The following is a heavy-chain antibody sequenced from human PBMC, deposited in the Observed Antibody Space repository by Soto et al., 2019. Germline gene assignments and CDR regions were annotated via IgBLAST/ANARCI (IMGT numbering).Heavy chain of an antibody. CDR2: INPSGGST. CDR3: ARGDTYYVFLTVYSLPWEGTYYYYYMDV. J-gene: IGHJ6*03. V-gene: IGHV1-46*03. Sequence: ASVKGSCKASGYTFTSYYMHWVRQAPGQGLEWMGIINPSGGSTSYAQKFQGRVTMTRDTSTSTVYMELSSLRSEDTAVYYCARGDTYYVFLTVYSLPWEGTYYYYYMDVGGKGTTVTVSS. D-gene: IGHD3-9*01. CDR1: GYTFTSYY.